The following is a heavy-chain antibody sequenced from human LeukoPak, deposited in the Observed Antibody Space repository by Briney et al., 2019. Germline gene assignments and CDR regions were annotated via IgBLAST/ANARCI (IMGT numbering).Heavy chain of an antibody. Sequence: PGRSLRLSCAASGFTFDDYAMHWVRQAPGKGLEWVSGISWNSGSIGYADSVKGRFTISRDNAKNSLYLQMNSLRAEDTAVYYCAKDANIQLWLLRETLFFDYWGQGTLVTVSS. CDR1: GFTFDDYA. D-gene: IGHD5-18*01. CDR2: ISWNSGSI. J-gene: IGHJ4*02. V-gene: IGHV3-9*01. CDR3: AKDANIQLWLLRETLFFDY.